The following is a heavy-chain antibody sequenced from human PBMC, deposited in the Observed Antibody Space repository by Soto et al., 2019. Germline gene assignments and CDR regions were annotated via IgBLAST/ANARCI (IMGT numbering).Heavy chain of an antibody. CDR1: GGSISSGGYS. J-gene: IGHJ4*02. CDR3: ARAPPLRSYFDY. Sequence: SETLSLTCAVSGGSISSGGYSWSWIRQPPGKGLEWIGYIYHSGSTYYNPSLKSRVTISVDRSKNQLSLKLSSVTAADTAVYYCARAPPLRSYFDYWGQGTLVTVSS. V-gene: IGHV4-30-2*01. CDR2: IYHSGST.